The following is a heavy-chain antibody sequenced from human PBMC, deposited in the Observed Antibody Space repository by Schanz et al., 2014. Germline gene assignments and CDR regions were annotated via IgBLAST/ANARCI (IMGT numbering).Heavy chain of an antibody. J-gene: IGHJ3*02. CDR3: ARDVGGCSSSTSCYAFEI. V-gene: IGHV4-61*02. D-gene: IGHD2-2*01. CDR1: GGSISGYY. Sequence: QVQLQESGPGLVKPSQTLSLTCTVSGGSISGYYWSWIRQPAGKGLEWIGRIYTGGSTNYNPSLKSRVTKSVATSKTQFSRKRSSVTAADTAVYYCARDVGGCSSSTSCYAFEIWGQGTMVTVSS. CDR2: IYTGGST.